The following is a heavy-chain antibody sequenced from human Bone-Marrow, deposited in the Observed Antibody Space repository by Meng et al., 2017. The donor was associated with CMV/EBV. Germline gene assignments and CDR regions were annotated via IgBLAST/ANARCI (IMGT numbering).Heavy chain of an antibody. V-gene: IGHV1-2*02. CDR1: GYTFTGYY. J-gene: IGHJ5*02. Sequence: ASVKVSCKASGYTFTGYYMHWVRQAPGQGLEWMGWINPNSGGTNYAQKFQGRVTMTRDTSISTAYMELSRLRSDDTAVYYCARCIAEEVNWFDPWGQGTLVTLSS. D-gene: IGHD6-13*01. CDR2: INPNSGGT. CDR3: ARCIAEEVNWFDP.